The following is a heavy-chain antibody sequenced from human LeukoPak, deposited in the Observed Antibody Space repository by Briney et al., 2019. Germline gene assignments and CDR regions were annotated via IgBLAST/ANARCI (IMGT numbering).Heavy chain of an antibody. CDR3: ARDIAVAAPPRY. CDR2: IYYSGST. J-gene: IGHJ4*02. CDR1: GGSISSSSYY. V-gene: IGHV4-39*02. Sequence: SETLSLTCTVSGGSISSSSYYWGWIRQPPGTGLEWIGSIYYSGSTYYNPSLKSRVTISVDTSKNQFSLKLSSVTAADTAVYYCARDIAVAAPPRYWGQGTLVTVSS. D-gene: IGHD6-19*01.